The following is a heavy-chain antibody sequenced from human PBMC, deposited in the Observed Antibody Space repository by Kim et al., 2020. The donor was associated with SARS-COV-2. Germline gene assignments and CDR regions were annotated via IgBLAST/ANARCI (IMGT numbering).Heavy chain of an antibody. CDR2: ITPNIGWT. Sequence: ASVKVSCKASGYTFTSNHMHWVRQAPGQGLEWMGMITPNIGWTSYAQNFQGSVTMTTDTSTNTVYMELTSLKSEDTAVYYCARDREGDWTFDYWGQGTLVTVSS. V-gene: IGHV1-46*01. D-gene: IGHD2-21*02. J-gene: IGHJ4*02. CDR3: ARDREGDWTFDY. CDR1: GYTFTSNH.